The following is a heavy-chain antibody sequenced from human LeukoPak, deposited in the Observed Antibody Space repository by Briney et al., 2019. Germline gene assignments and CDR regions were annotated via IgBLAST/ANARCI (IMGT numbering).Heavy chain of an antibody. J-gene: IGHJ4*02. CDR1: GGSISSSSYY. CDR3: ARHATVTSFTFAH. V-gene: IGHV4-39*01. D-gene: IGHD4-17*01. Sequence: SETLSLTCTVSGGSISSSSYYWGWIRQPPGKGLEWIGSIYYSGSTYYNPSLKSRVTISVDTSKNQFSLELISVTAADTAVYYCARHATVTSFTFAHWGQGTLVTVSS. CDR2: IYYSGST.